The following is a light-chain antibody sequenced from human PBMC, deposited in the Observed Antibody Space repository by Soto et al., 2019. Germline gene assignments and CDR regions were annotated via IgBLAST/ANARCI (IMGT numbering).Light chain of an antibody. CDR1: QSLVSNY. CDR3: QIYGSPFT. J-gene: IGKJ3*01. CDR2: GGS. Sequence: EIVLTQSPGTLSLSPGERATLSCRASQSLVSNYLVWYKQKPGQAPRLVLYGGSLRASGIPDRFSGSGSGADFPSTITRVEPENFSLYFCQIYGSPFTFGPGTKVDIK. V-gene: IGKV3-20*01.